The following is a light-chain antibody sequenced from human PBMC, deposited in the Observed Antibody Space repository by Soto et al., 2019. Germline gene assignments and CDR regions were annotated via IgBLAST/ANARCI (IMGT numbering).Light chain of an antibody. CDR3: QQYGSSPLT. CDR2: GAS. CDR1: QSFSSSY. V-gene: IGKV3-20*01. Sequence: EIVLTQSPGTLSLSAGERATLSCRASQSFSSSYLAWYQQKPGQAPRLLIYGASSRATGIPDRFSGSGSGTDFTLTISRLEPEDFAVYYCQQYGSSPLTFGPGTKVDI. J-gene: IGKJ3*01.